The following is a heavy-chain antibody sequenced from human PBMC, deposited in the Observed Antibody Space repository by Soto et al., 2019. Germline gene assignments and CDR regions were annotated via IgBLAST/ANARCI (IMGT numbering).Heavy chain of an antibody. D-gene: IGHD2-21*01. V-gene: IGHV1-18*01. J-gene: IGHJ5*02. CDR1: GNTFTNFG. CDR3: ARVIPGPEAWFHP. Sequence: QGQLVQSGVEVKKPGASVRVSCSASGNTFTNFGVTWVRQAPGQGLEWMGWLSPYTDDPSYAQKFQGRVTMTMDTSTNTAYLDLRSLKFDATDVYYCARVIPGPEAWFHPWGQGTLVTVSS. CDR2: LSPYTDDP.